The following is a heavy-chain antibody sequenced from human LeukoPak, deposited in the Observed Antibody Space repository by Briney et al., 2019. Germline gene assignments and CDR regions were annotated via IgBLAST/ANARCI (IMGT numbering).Heavy chain of an antibody. CDR1: GGSISSYY. J-gene: IGHJ4*02. Sequence: PETLSLTCTVPGGSISSYYWSWIRQPPGKGLEWIGYIYYSGSINYNPSLKSRVTISVDTSKNQFSLKLSSVTAADTAVYYCARVKDVAAAIIDCWGQGTLVTVSS. CDR3: ARVKDVAAAIIDC. V-gene: IGHV4-59*01. CDR2: IYYSGSI. D-gene: IGHD2-2*02.